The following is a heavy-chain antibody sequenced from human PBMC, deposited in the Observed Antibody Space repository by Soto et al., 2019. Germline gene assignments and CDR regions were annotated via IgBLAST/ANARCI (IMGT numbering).Heavy chain of an antibody. CDR3: ARSVAVPGAHIDY. V-gene: IGHV4-59*01. CDR1: GGSISGSY. D-gene: IGHD6-19*01. Sequence: QVQLQESGPGLVKPSETLSLTCSVSGGSISGSYWSWIRQSPGKGLDWLGYVYYTGSTNYSPSLRSRVSISVDTSKNEFSLRLSSVTAADTAVYFCARSVAVPGAHIDYWGQGTQVTVSS. CDR2: VYYTGST. J-gene: IGHJ4*02.